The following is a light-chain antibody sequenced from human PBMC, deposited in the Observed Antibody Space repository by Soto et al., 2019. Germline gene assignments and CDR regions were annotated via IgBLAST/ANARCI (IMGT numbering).Light chain of an antibody. Sequence: QSVLTQPPSVSGAPGQRVTISCTGSSSNIGAGYDVHWYQQRPETAPKLLIFGTINRPSGVPDRFSGSKSGTSASLAITGLQAEDEGDYYCAAWDDRLDVYVFGTGTKLTVL. CDR2: GTI. CDR3: AAWDDRLDVYV. CDR1: SSNIGAGYD. J-gene: IGLJ1*01. V-gene: IGLV1-40*01.